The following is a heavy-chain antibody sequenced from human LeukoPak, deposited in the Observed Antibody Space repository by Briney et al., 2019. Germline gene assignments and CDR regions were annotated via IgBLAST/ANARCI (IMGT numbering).Heavy chain of an antibody. CDR1: GFTFSKYW. CDR2: INQDGSET. D-gene: IGHD7-27*01. J-gene: IGHJ4*02. Sequence: GGSLRLSCAASGFTFSKYWMSWVRQAPGKGQEWVANINQDGSETYYVDSVEGRFTISRDNAKNSLFLQMSSLRAEDTAVYFCSGDPGDYWGQGTLVTVSS. CDR3: SGDPGDY. V-gene: IGHV3-7*04.